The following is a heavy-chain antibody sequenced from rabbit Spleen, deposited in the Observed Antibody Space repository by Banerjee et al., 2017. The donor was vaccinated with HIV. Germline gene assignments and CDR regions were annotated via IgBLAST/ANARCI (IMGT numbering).Heavy chain of an antibody. V-gene: IGHV1S45*01. Sequence: QEQLEESGGDLVKPEGSLTLTCTASGFSFSNNYVMCWVRQAPGKGLEWIACIVTGGSGSSYYATWAKGRFTISKTSSTTVTLQMTSLTVADTATYWCARAANNIGYCAGLWGPGTLVTVS. CDR3: ARAANNIGYCAGL. CDR2: IVTGGSGSS. J-gene: IGHJ4*01. D-gene: IGHD1-1*01. CDR1: GFSFSNNYV.